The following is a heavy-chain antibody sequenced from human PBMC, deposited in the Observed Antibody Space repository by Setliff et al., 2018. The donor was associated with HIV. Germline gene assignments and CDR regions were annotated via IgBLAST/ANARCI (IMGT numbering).Heavy chain of an antibody. CDR1: GGSISSGSYY. J-gene: IGHJ4*02. CDR3: ARSNPGITAGLLAY. D-gene: IGHD6-13*01. Sequence: PSETLSLTCTVSGGSISSGSYYWSWIRQPAGKGLEWIGRIWTSGSTNYNPSLKSRVTMSIDTSKNQISLKLNSVTAADTATYYCARSNPGITAGLLAYWGPGTLVTVSS. V-gene: IGHV4-61*02. CDR2: IWTSGST.